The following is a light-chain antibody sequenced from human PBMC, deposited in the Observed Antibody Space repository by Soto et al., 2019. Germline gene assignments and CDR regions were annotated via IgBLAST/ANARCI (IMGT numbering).Light chain of an antibody. CDR1: QSLTNVY. CDR3: QQYGHSPLT. V-gene: IGKV3-20*01. Sequence: IVLTQSPGTLSVSPGERATLSCRASQSLTNVYLAWYQQKPGQAPRLLIYETSSRATGIPDRFTGSRSGTDFTLTINRLEPGDSAVYYCQQYGHSPLTFGGGTKVEIK. CDR2: ETS. J-gene: IGKJ4*01.